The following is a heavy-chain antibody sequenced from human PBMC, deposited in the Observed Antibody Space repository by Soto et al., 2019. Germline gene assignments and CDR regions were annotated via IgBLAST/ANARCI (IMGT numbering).Heavy chain of an antibody. CDR1: GFTFSSYA. Sequence: WGSLRLSCSASGFTFSSYAMHWVRQAPGKGLEWVAVISYDGSNKYYADSVKGRFTISRDNSKNTLYLQMNSLRAEDTAVYYCARPTFLQTTTVTDYWGQGTLVTVSS. D-gene: IGHD4-17*01. V-gene: IGHV3-30-3*01. J-gene: IGHJ4*02. CDR3: ARPTFLQTTTVTDY. CDR2: ISYDGSNK.